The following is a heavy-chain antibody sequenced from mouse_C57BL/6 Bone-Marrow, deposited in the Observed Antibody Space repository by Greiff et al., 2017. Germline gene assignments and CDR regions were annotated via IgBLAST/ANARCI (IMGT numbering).Heavy chain of an antibody. V-gene: IGHV1-50*01. CDR3: ARKESSYYFDY. J-gene: IGHJ2*01. CDR2: IDPSDSYT. Sequence: VQLQQSGAELVKPGASVKLSCKASGYTFTSYWMQWVKQRPGQGLEWIGEIDPSDSYTNYNQKFKGKATLTVDTSSSTAYMQLSSLTSEDSAVYYCARKESSYYFDYWGQGTTLPVSS. CDR1: GYTFTSYW.